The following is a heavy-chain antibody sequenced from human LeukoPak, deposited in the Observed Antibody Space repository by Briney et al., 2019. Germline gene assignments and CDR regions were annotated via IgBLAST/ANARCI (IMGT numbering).Heavy chain of an antibody. CDR1: GFTFSSYA. Sequence: GGSLRLSCAASGFTFSSYAINWVRQAPGKGLEWVSAISGGGGTIYYADSVKGRFTVSRDNSKNTLYLQMNSLRAEDTAVYYCAREGYYGSGSYCFDYWGQGTLVTVSS. V-gene: IGHV3-23*01. CDR2: ISGGGGTI. J-gene: IGHJ4*02. D-gene: IGHD3-10*01. CDR3: AREGYYGSGSYCFDY.